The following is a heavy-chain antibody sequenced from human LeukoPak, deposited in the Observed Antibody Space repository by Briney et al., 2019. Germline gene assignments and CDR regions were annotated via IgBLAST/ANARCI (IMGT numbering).Heavy chain of an antibody. J-gene: IGHJ4*02. CDR1: GFTFSSYA. V-gene: IGHV3-30-3*01. CDR3: AKDISGIAAAGMVD. D-gene: IGHD6-13*01. CDR2: ISYDGSNK. Sequence: PGRSLRLSCAASGFTFSSYAMHWVRQAPGKGLEWVAVISYDGSNKYYADSVKGRFTISRDNSKNTLYLQMNSLGAEDTAVYYCAKDISGIAAAGMVDWGQGTLVTVSS.